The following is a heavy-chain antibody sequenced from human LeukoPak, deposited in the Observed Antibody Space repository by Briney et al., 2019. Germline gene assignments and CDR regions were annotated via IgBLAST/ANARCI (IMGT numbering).Heavy chain of an antibody. Sequence: GGSLRLSCAASGFTFSSYSMNWVRQAPGKGLEWVSYISSSSSTIYYADSVKGRFTISRDNAKNSLYLQMNSLRAEDTAVYYCASDQLPYGMDVWGQGTTVTVSS. V-gene: IGHV3-48*04. D-gene: IGHD2-2*01. CDR2: ISSSSSTI. CDR1: GFTFSSYS. CDR3: ASDQLPYGMDV. J-gene: IGHJ6*02.